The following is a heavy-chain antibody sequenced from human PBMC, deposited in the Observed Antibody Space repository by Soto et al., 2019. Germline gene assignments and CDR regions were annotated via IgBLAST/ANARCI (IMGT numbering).Heavy chain of an antibody. CDR2: ISYDGSNK. J-gene: IGHJ4*02. Sequence: GGSLRLSCAASGFTFSSYAMHWVRQAPGKGLEWVAVISYDGSNKYYADSVKGRFTISRDNSKNTLYLQMNSLRAEDTAVYYCARVRDLKLLWFGELGYWGPGTLVPVSS. CDR3: ARVRDLKLLWFGELGY. V-gene: IGHV3-30*04. CDR1: GFTFSSYA. D-gene: IGHD3-10*01.